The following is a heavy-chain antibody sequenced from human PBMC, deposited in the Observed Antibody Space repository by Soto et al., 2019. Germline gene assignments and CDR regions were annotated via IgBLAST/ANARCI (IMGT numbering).Heavy chain of an antibody. Sequence: GGSLRLSCAASGFTFSSYWMHWVRQAPGKGLVWVSRINSDGSSTSYADSVRGRFTISRDNAKNTLYLQMNSLKAEDTAVYYCARGGYDYTTSFDYWGQGTLVTVSS. J-gene: IGHJ4*02. V-gene: IGHV3-74*01. CDR1: GFTFSSYW. D-gene: IGHD5-12*01. CDR2: INSDGSST. CDR3: ARGGYDYTTSFDY.